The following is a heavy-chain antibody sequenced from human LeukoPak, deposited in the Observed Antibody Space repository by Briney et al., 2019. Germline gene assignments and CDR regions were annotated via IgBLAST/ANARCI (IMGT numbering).Heavy chain of an antibody. D-gene: IGHD3-9*01. CDR3: ARDYDILTGYFGMDV. J-gene: IGHJ6*02. CDR2: LSGSGITT. V-gene: IGHV3-23*01. Sequence: PGGSLRLSCAASGFTFSTYAMSWVRQAPGKGLEWVSTLSGSGITTYYADSVKGRFTISRDNSKNTLYLQMNSLRAEDTAVYYCARDYDILTGYFGMDVWGQGTTVTVSS. CDR1: GFTFSTYA.